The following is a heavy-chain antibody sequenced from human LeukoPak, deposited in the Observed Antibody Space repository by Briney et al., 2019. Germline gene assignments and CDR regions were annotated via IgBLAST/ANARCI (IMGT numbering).Heavy chain of an antibody. J-gene: IGHJ4*02. CDR3: ASANSSSWYNFDY. CDR2: ISSSSSYI. Sequence: GGSLRLSCAASGFTFSSYTMNWVRQAPGKGLEWVSSISSSSSYIYYADSVKGRFTISRDNAKNSLYLQMNSLRAEDTAVYYCASANSSSWYNFDYWGQGTLVTVSS. CDR1: GFTFSSYT. D-gene: IGHD6-13*01. V-gene: IGHV3-21*01.